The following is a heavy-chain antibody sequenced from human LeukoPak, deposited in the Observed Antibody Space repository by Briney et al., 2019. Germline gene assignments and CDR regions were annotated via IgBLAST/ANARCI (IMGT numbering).Heavy chain of an antibody. CDR3: ARIRNSSGYYSLDI. Sequence: ASVKVSCKASGYTFTSYGISWVRQAPGQGLEWMGWISAYNGNTNYAQKLQGRVTMTTDTSTSTADMELRSLRSDDTAVYYCARIRNSSGYYSLDIWGQGTMVTVSS. CDR2: ISAYNGNT. D-gene: IGHD3-22*01. V-gene: IGHV1-18*01. J-gene: IGHJ3*02. CDR1: GYTFTSYG.